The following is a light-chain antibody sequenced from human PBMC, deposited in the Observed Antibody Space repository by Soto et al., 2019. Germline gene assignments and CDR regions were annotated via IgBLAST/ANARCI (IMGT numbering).Light chain of an antibody. J-gene: IGKJ5*01. V-gene: IGKV1-5*01. CDR2: DAS. CDR3: QQYNNYST. Sequence: DIQLTQSPSTLSASVGDRVTISCRASQSISRWLAWYQQKPGKAPKALIYDASTSRSGVPSRLSGGGSGTEFTLTISSLQPDDLATYYCQQYNNYSTFGQGTRLEIK. CDR1: QSISRW.